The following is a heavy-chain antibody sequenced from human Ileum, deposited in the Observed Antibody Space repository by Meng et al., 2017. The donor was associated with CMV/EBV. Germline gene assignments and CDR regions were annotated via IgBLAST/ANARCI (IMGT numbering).Heavy chain of an antibody. CDR3: ATYCSPNSYYSWQH. D-gene: IGHD2-2*01. V-gene: IGHV3-21*01. CDR1: GGSFTGYY. CDR2: SSSSCSPM. J-gene: IGHJ1*01. Sequence: ETLSLTCAVYGGSFTGYYWSWVRQATGKGLEWVSSSSSSCSPMFYADSVKGRFTRSRDNAKNSPYLQMNNLRAEDTAVYYCATYCSPNSYYSWQHWGQGTLVTVSS.